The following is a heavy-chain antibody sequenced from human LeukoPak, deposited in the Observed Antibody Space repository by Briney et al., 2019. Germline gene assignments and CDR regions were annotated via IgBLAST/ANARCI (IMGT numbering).Heavy chain of an antibody. J-gene: IGHJ4*02. Sequence: PGGSLRLSCTVSGFTLSIYEMTWFRQAPGKGLEWVSSIGYGGSDTHYADSVKGRFTVSRDNSKNTLYLKKHSLRGEDTAVYYCANGATFSYYPGFRPAKSGYWGQGTLVTVSS. CDR1: GFTLSIYE. CDR3: ANGATFSYYPGFRPAKSGY. D-gene: IGHD1-26*01. V-gene: IGHV3-23*01. CDR2: IGYGGSDT.